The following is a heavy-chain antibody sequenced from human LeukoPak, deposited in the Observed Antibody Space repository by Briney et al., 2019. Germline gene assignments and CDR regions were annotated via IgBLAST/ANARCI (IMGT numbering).Heavy chain of an antibody. Sequence: GGSLRLSCTASGFTFGDYAMSWVRQAPGKGLEWVGFIRSKAYGGTTEYAASVKGRFTISRDDSKSIAYLQMNSLKTEDTAVYYCTREGYYDFWSGYSDYWGQGTLVTVSS. V-gene: IGHV3-49*04. J-gene: IGHJ4*02. CDR3: TREGYYDFWSGYSDY. CDR1: GFTFGDYA. D-gene: IGHD3-3*01. CDR2: IRSKAYGGTT.